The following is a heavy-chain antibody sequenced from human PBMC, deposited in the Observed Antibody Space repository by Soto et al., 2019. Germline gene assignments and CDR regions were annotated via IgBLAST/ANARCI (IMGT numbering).Heavy chain of an antibody. CDR1: GGSISSYY. Sequence: SETLSLTCTVSGGSISSYYWSWIRQPPGKGLEWIGYIYYSGSTNYNPSLKSRVTISVDTSKNQFSLKLSSVTAADTAVYYCATGIAVAGGSLKYLRGPNYYYGMDVWGQGTTVTVSS. CDR2: IYYSGST. V-gene: IGHV4-59*08. J-gene: IGHJ6*02. D-gene: IGHD6-19*01. CDR3: ATGIAVAGGSLKYLRGPNYYYGMDV.